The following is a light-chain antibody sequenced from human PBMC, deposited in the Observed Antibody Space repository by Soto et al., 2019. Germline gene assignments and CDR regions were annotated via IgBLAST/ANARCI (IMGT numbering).Light chain of an antibody. CDR2: DVS. CDR3: SSYTSSSTLL. CDR1: SSDVGGYNY. Sequence: QSALTQPASVSGSPGQSITISCTGTSSDVGGYNYVSWYQQHTGKAPKLMIYDVSDRPSGVSNRFAGSKSGNTDSLTISGLQAEDEADYYCSSYTSSSTLLFGGGTKLTVL. J-gene: IGLJ2*01. V-gene: IGLV2-14*01.